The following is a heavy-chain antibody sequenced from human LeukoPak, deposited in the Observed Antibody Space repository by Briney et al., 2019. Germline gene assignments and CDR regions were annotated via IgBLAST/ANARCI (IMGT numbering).Heavy chain of an antibody. D-gene: IGHD6-19*01. CDR2: ISGSGGST. CDR3: ARQVGNAGWYFDY. V-gene: IGHV3-23*01. J-gene: IGHJ4*02. CDR1: GFTFSSYA. Sequence: GGSLRLSCAASGFTFSSYAMSWVRQAPGKGLEWVSAISGSGGSTYYADSVKGRFTIPRDNSKNTLYLQINSLRAEDTAVYYCARQVGNAGWYFDYWGQGALVTVSS.